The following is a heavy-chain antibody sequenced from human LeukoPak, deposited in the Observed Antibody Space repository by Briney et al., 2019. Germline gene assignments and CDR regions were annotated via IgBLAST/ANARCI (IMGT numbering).Heavy chain of an antibody. D-gene: IGHD6-19*01. CDR1: GGSISSSTYY. CDR3: ARVTPAGAWLGYFGY. CDR2: VHYSGGS. J-gene: IGHJ4*02. Sequence: PSETLSLTCTVSGGSISSSTYYWGWIRQSPGKGLEWIGSVHYSGGSYYSPSLKSRVTISLNTSKNQFSLKLSSVTAADTAVYYCARVTPAGAWLGYFGYWGQGTLVTVSS. V-gene: IGHV4-39*07.